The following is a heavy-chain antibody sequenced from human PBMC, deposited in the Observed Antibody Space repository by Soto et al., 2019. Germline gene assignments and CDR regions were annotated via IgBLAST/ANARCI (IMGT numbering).Heavy chain of an antibody. J-gene: IGHJ4*02. Sequence: PGESLKISCKGSGYSFTNYWIAWVRQMPGEGLEWMGIIYPGDSDTRYSPSFQGQVTISADKSVTTAYLQWSSLKASDTATYYCARPGGSCSGGTCYHYSFDFWGQGTLVTVSS. CDR3: ARPGGSCSGGTCYHYSFDF. CDR1: GYSFTNYW. CDR2: IYPGDSDT. D-gene: IGHD2-15*01. V-gene: IGHV5-51*01.